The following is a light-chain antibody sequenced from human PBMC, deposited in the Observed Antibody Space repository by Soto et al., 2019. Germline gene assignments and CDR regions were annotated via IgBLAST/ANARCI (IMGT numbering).Light chain of an antibody. V-gene: IGKV3-11*01. Sequence: EIVLTQSPATLSLSPGERATLSCGANQSISIYLAWYKQKPGQAPRLISYDASKRATGIPARFSGSGAGTDFTLAISRIEPEDFAVYYCQQRRDWPLTFGGGTKVEIK. CDR3: QQRRDWPLT. J-gene: IGKJ4*01. CDR2: DAS. CDR1: QSISIY.